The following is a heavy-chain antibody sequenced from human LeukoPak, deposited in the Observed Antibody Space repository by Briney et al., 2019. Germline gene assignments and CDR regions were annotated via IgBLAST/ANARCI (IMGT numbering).Heavy chain of an antibody. CDR1: GYSFTSYW. J-gene: IGHJ4*02. Sequence: GGSLQISFKGSGYSFTSYWIGWGRPMPGKGGEWMGIIYPGDSDTRYSPSFQGQVTISADKSISTAYLQWSSLKASDTAMYYCARHRGSYQIDYWGQGTLVTVSS. CDR3: ARHRGSYQIDY. D-gene: IGHD1-26*01. V-gene: IGHV5-51*01. CDR2: IYPGDSDT.